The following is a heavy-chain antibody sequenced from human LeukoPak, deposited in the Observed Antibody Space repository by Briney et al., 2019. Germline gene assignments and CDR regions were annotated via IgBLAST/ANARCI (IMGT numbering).Heavy chain of an antibody. CDR3: ARTWGSYSRFWFDP. Sequence: SETLSLTCTVSGGSISSGGYYWSWIRQHPGKGLEWIGYIYYSGSTYYNPSLKSRVTISVDTSKNQFSLRLSSVTAADTAVYYCARTWGSYSRFWFDPWGQGTLVTVSS. V-gene: IGHV4-31*03. D-gene: IGHD3-16*01. J-gene: IGHJ5*02. CDR1: GGSISSGGYY. CDR2: IYYSGST.